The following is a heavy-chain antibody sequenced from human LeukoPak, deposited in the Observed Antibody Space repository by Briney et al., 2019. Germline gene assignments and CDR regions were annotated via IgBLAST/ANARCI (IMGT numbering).Heavy chain of an antibody. V-gene: IGHV4-59*01. CDR2: IYYSGST. CDR3: ARDGRAIGDFGY. D-gene: IGHD3-10*01. J-gene: IGHJ4*02. CDR1: GGSISSYY. Sequence: PSETLSLTCTVSGGSISSYYWSWIRQPPGKGLEWIGYIYYSGSTNYNPSLKSRVTISVDTSKNQFSLKLSSVTAADTAVYYCARDGRAIGDFGYWGQGTLVTVSS.